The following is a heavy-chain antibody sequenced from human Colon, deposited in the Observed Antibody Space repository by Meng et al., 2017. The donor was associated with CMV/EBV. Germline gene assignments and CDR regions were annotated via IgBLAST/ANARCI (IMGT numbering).Heavy chain of an antibody. CDR2: ISSSGSTI. D-gene: IGHD4-11*01. CDR3: ARAEGYSNYGYYYGMDV. CDR1: GFTFSSYE. Sequence: GESLKISCAASGFTFSSYEMNWVRQAPGKGLEWVSYISSSGSTIYYGDSVKGRFTISRDNAKNSLYLQMNSLRAEDTAVYYCARAEGYSNYGYYYGMDVWGQGTTVTVSS. V-gene: IGHV3-48*03. J-gene: IGHJ6*02.